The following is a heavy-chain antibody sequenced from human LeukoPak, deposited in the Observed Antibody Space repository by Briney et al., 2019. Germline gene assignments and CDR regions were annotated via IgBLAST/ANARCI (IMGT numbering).Heavy chain of an antibody. J-gene: IGHJ6*04. CDR2: ISGSGGNT. CDR3: AELGITMIGGV. D-gene: IGHD3-10*02. Sequence: GGSLRLSCAASGFTFSNYGMSWVRQAPGKGLEWVSTISGSGGNTYYADSVKGRFTISRDTSKNTLYLQMNSPRAEDTAVYYCAELGITMIGGVWGKGTTVTISS. CDR1: GFTFSNYG. V-gene: IGHV3-23*01.